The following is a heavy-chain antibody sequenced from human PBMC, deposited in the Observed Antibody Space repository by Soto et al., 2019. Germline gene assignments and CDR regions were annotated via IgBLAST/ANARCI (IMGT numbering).Heavy chain of an antibody. V-gene: IGHV4-59*08. D-gene: IGHD3-3*01. CDR1: GGSISSYY. CDR2: IYYSGST. Sequence: SETLSLTCTVSGGSISSYYWSWIRQPPGKGLERIGYIYYSGSTNYNPSLKSRVTVSVDTSKNQFSLKLSSVTAADTAVYYCARHASRITIFGVVIPWFDPWGQGTLVTVSS. CDR3: ARHASRITIFGVVIPWFDP. J-gene: IGHJ5*02.